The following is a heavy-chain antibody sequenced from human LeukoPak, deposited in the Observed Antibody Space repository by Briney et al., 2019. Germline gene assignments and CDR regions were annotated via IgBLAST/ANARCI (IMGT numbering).Heavy chain of an antibody. CDR2: IYPGGSDT. D-gene: IGHD6-19*01. Sequence: GESLKISCKGSGYSFTSYWIAWVRQMPGKGLEWMGIIYPGGSDTRYSPSFQGQVTISADKSISTAYLQWSSLKASDTAMYYCATSAYSSGCNYWGQGTLVTVSS. V-gene: IGHV5-51*01. CDR3: ATSAYSSGCNY. J-gene: IGHJ4*02. CDR1: GYSFTSYW.